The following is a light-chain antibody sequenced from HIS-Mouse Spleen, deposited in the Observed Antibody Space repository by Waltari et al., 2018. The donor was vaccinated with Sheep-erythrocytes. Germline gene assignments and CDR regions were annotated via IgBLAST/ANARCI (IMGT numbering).Light chain of an antibody. V-gene: IGLV2-11*01. CDR2: DVS. Sequence: QSALTQPRPVSGSPGPSVPIPCTGPSSYVGGSNSVSWYQQHPGKAPKLMIYDVSKRPSGVPDRFSGSKSGNTASLTISGLQAEDEADYYCCSYAGSYNHVFATGTKVTVL. CDR1: SSYVGGSNS. CDR3: CSYAGSYNHV. J-gene: IGLJ1*01.